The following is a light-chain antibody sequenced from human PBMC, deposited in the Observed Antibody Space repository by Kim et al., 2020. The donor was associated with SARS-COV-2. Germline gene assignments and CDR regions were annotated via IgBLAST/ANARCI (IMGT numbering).Light chain of an antibody. J-gene: IGKJ1*01. CDR2: AAS. CDR1: QDISIY. V-gene: IGKV1-27*01. Sequence: PSVGDRVTITCRASQDISIYLAWYQQKPVKFPKVLIYAASTLQPGVPSRFSASVSGTDFTLTISGLQPEDVATYDCQKYDSAPWTFGLGTKVDI. CDR3: QKYDSAPWT.